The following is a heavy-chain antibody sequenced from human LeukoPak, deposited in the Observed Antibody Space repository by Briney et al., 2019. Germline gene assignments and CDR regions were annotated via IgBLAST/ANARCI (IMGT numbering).Heavy chain of an antibody. CDR3: ARDGYSFGHDFDY. V-gene: IGHV3-74*01. Sequence: PGGSLRLSCAASGFTFSSYSMNWVRQAPGKGLEWVSRIKGDGSSTSYADSVKGRFTISRDNAKNTLYLQMNSLRAEDTAVYYCARDGYSFGHDFDYWGQGTLVTVSS. CDR1: GFTFSSYS. D-gene: IGHD5-18*01. CDR2: IKGDGSST. J-gene: IGHJ4*02.